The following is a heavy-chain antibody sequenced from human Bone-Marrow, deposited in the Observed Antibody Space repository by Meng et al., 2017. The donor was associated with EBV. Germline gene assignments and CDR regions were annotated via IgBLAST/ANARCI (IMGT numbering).Heavy chain of an antibody. CDR1: GSTFTSYD. D-gene: IGHD6-19*01. CDR3: ARDGIAVPGGSNWFDP. J-gene: IGHJ5*02. Sequence: QVQLVQSWVEVKKPGASVKVTCKASGSTFTSYDINWVRQATGQGLEWMGWMNPNSGNTGYAQKFQGRVTMTRNTSISTAYMELSSLRSEDTAVYFCARDGIAVPGGSNWFDPWGQGTLVTVSS. V-gene: IGHV1-8*01. CDR2: MNPNSGNT.